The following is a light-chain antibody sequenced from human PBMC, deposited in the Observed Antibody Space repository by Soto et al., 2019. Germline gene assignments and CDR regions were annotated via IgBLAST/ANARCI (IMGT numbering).Light chain of an antibody. Sequence: DIVMTQSPDSLAVSLGERATINCKSNQSILYNSNDKNYVAWYQQKPGQPPALLIHWASSRASGVPERFSGSGSGADFALTISALQAEDVAVYFCQQYFLTPNTFGQGTKLEI. CDR3: QQYFLTPNT. CDR1: QSILYNSNDKNY. V-gene: IGKV4-1*01. J-gene: IGKJ2*01. CDR2: WAS.